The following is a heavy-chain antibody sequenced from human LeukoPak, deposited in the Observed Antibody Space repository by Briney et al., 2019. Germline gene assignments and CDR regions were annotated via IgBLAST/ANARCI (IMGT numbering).Heavy chain of an antibody. CDR1: GGTFSSYA. CDR3: ARDEGLYDSSGYRDY. Sequence: SVKVSCKASGGTFSSYAISWVRQAPGQGREWMGRIIPIFGTANYAQKFQGRVTITTDESTSTAYMELSSLRSEDTAVYYCARDEGLYDSSGYRDYWGQGTLVTVSS. D-gene: IGHD3-22*01. J-gene: IGHJ4*02. CDR2: IIPIFGTA. V-gene: IGHV1-69*05.